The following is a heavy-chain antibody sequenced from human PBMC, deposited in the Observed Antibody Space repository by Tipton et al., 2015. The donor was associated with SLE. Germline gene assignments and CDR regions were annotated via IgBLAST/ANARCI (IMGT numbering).Heavy chain of an antibody. CDR3: AREGGTMSPDALDI. J-gene: IGHJ3*02. V-gene: IGHV1-8*01. CDR2: MNPNRGNT. Sequence: QSGAEVKKPGASVKVSCKASGYTFTSYDINWVRQATGQGLECMGWMNPNRGNTDYAQKFQGRVTMTRNTSISTAYMELSSLRSEDPAVYYWAREGGTMSPDALDIWGQGTMVIVSS. D-gene: IGHD3-3*01. CDR1: GYTFTSYD.